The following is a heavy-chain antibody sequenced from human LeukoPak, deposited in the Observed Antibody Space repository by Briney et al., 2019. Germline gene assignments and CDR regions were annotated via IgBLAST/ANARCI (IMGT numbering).Heavy chain of an antibody. CDR2: INHTGST. D-gene: IGHD3-10*01. J-gene: IGHJ4*02. CDR1: GGSFSGYY. V-gene: IGHV4-34*01. CDR3: ARGRGGPGA. Sequence: SETLSLTCAVYGGSFSGYYWSWIRQPPGKGREWIGGINHTGSTNYNPSLKSRDTISVDTSKNQCSLKLSAVTAADTAVYDWARGRGGPGAWGQGTLVTVSS.